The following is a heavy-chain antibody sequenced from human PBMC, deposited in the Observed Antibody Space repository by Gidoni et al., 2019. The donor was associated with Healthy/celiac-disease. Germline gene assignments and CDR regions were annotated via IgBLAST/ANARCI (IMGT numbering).Heavy chain of an antibody. CDR1: GFTFSSYS. D-gene: IGHD6-6*01. V-gene: IGHV3-21*01. J-gene: IGHJ6*02. CDR2: ISSSSSYI. CDR3: ARGRRDSSSPTYYYYGMDV. Sequence: CPASGFTFSSYSMNWVRQAPGKGLEWVSSISSSSSYIYYADSVKGRFTISRDNAKNSLYLQMNSLRAEDTAVYYCARGRRDSSSPTYYYYGMDVWGQGTTVTVSS.